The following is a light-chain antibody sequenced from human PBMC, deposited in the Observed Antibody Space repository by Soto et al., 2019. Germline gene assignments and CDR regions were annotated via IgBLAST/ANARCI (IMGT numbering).Light chain of an antibody. J-gene: IGKJ4*01. CDR3: QQRSKLPLT. V-gene: IGKV3-11*01. Sequence: EIVLTQSPATLSLSPGERATLSCRASESVSSDLAWYQQQPGQAPRLLIYDASNRATGIPARFSGSGSGTDFTLTISRLEPEDFAVYYCQQRSKLPLTFGGGTKVEIK. CDR1: ESVSSD. CDR2: DAS.